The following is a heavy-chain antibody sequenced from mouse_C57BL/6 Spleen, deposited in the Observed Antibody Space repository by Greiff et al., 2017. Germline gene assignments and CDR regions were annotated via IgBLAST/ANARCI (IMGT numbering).Heavy chain of an antibody. CDR3: ARHGYYSYYFDY. D-gene: IGHD2-3*01. CDR1: GFTFSDYG. J-gene: IGHJ2*01. CDR2: ISSGSSTI. Sequence: EVKLMESGGGLVKPGGSLKLSCAASGFTFSDYGMHWVRQAPEKGLEWVAYISSGSSTIYYADTVKGRFTISRDNAKNTLFLQMTSLRSEDTAMYYCARHGYYSYYFDYWGQGTTLTVSS. V-gene: IGHV5-17*01.